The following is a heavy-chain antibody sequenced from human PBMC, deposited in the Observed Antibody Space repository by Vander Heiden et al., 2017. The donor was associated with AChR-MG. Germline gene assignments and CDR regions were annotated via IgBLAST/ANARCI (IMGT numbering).Heavy chain of an antibody. CDR1: GFNLRSYW. Sequence: EVQLVESGGGLVQPGGSLRLSCAASGFNLRSYWMSWVRQAPGKGLEGVANIKQDGSEKYYVDSVKGRFTISRDNAKNSLYLQMNSLRAEDTAVYYCARDRGAYYFDYWGQGTLVTVSS. CDR2: IKQDGSEK. CDR3: ARDRGAYYFDY. V-gene: IGHV3-7*01. D-gene: IGHD3-10*01. J-gene: IGHJ4*02.